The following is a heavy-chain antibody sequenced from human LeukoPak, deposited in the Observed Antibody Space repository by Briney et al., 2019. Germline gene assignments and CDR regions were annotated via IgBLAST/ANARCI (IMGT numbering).Heavy chain of an antibody. CDR3: ARGGVDHRCFDY. D-gene: IGHD1-14*01. J-gene: IGHJ4*02. CDR1: GYSFTSYW. V-gene: IGHV5-51*01. CDR2: IYPGDSDS. Sequence: PGESLKISFKGSGYSFTSYWIGWVRQMPGKGLEWMGIIYPGDSDSRYSPSFQGQVTISADKSTSTTYLQWTGLEASDTAMYYCARGGVDHRCFDYWGQGSLVTVSS.